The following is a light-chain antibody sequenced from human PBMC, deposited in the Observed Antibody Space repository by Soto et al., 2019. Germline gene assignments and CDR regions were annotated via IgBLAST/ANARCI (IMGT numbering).Light chain of an antibody. Sequence: EIVLTQSPGTLSLSPGQRDTLSCTASQSVSSYLAWYQQKPGQAPRLVIHDASSRATGIPARFSGSGSGTDFTLTISSLEPEDFAVYYCQQRSNWLTFGGGTKVDIK. J-gene: IGKJ4*01. V-gene: IGKV3-11*01. CDR1: QSVSSY. CDR3: QQRSNWLT. CDR2: DAS.